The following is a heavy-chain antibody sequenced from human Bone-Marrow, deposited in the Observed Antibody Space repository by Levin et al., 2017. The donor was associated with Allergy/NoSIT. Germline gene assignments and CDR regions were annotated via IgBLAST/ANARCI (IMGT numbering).Heavy chain of an antibody. CDR2: ISSSSSYI. CDR1: GFTFSSYS. Sequence: AGGSLRLSCAASGFTFSSYSMNWVRQAPGKGLEWVSSISSSSSYIYYADSVKGRFTISRDNAKNSLYLQMNSLRAEDTAVYYCASELWFGDNWFDPWGQGTLVTVSS. V-gene: IGHV3-21*01. J-gene: IGHJ5*02. CDR3: ASELWFGDNWFDP. D-gene: IGHD3-10*01.